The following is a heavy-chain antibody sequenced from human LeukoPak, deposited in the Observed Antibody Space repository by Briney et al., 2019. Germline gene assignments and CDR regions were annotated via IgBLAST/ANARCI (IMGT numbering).Heavy chain of an antibody. CDR1: GYTFTSYG. CDR3: ARDSLPGYSSGCGGY. CDR2: ISAYNGNT. Sequence: ASVKVSCKASGYTFTSYGISWVRQAPGQGLEWMGWISAYNGNTNYAQKLQGRVTMTTDTSTSTAYMELRSLRSDDTAVYYCARDSLPGYSSGCGGYWGQGTLVTVSS. V-gene: IGHV1-18*01. D-gene: IGHD6-19*01. J-gene: IGHJ4*02.